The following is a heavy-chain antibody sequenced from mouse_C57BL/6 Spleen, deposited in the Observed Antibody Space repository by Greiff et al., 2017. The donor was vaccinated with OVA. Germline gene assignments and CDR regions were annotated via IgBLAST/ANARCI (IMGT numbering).Heavy chain of an antibody. CDR1: GYTFTSYW. CDR2: IYPSDSET. Sequence: QVQLQQPGAELVRPGSSVKLSCKASGYTFTSYWMDWVKQRPGQGLEWIGNIYPSDSETHYDQKFKDKATLTVDKSSSTAYMQLSSLTSEDSAVYYCAREEGYYGFAYWGQGTLVTVSA. V-gene: IGHV1-61*01. D-gene: IGHD2-3*01. CDR3: AREEGYYGFAY. J-gene: IGHJ3*01.